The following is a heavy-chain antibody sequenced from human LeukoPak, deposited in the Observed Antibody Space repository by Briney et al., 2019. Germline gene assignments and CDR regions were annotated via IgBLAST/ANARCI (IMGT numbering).Heavy chain of an antibody. CDR2: IYTSGST. CDR3: ARGGYCSSTSCYGGGYFDY. CDR1: GGSISSYY. J-gene: IGHJ4*02. V-gene: IGHV4-4*07. D-gene: IGHD2-2*01. Sequence: SETLSLTCTVSGGSISSYYWSWIRQPAGKGLEWIGRIYTSGSTNYNPSLKSRVTMSVDTSKNQFSLKLSSATAADTAVYYCARGGYCSSTSCYGGGYFDYWGQGTLVTVSS.